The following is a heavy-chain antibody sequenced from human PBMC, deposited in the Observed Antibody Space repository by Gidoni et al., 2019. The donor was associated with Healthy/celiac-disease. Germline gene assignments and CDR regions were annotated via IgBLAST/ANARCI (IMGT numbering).Heavy chain of an antibody. CDR1: GFPFDDYA. CDR2: ISWDGGST. V-gene: IGHV3-43D*03. CDR3: AKDMGSGSLKLDY. J-gene: IGHJ4*02. D-gene: IGHD6-19*01. Sequence: EVQLVESGGVVVQPGGSLRLSCAASGFPFDDYAMHWVRQAPGKGLEWVSLISWDGGSTYYADSVKGRFTISRDNSKNSLYLQMNSLRAEDTALYYCAKDMGSGSLKLDYWGQGTLVTVSS.